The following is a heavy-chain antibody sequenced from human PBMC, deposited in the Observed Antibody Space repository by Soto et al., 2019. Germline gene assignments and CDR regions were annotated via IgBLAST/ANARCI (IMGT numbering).Heavy chain of an antibody. CDR2: VSHDGRNT. V-gene: IGHV3-30*03. CDR1: GFTFSDYA. J-gene: IGHJ4*02. CDR3: ARDWLGYCSSTSCYPFDY. Sequence: PGGSLRLSCAASGFTFSDYAMHWVRQAPGKGLEWVAVVSHDGRNTHYADSVKGRFTISRDSSKNTVSLEMTSLRAEDTAVYYCARDWLGYCSSTSCYPFDYWGQGTLVTVSS. D-gene: IGHD2-2*01.